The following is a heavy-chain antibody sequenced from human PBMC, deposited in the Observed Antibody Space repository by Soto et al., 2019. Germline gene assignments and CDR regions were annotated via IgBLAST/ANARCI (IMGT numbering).Heavy chain of an antibody. CDR1: GGSFSGYY. CDR2: INHSGST. J-gene: IGHJ4*02. Sequence: QVQLQQWGAGLLKPSGTLSLTCAVYGGSFSGYYWSWIRQPPGKGLEWIGEINHSGSTNYNPSLKSRVTISVDTSKNQFSLKLSSVTAADTAVYYCARSIPSHYDFWSGYYTGLAALAGKTFDYWGQGTLVTVSS. CDR3: ARSIPSHYDFWSGYYTGLAALAGKTFDY. V-gene: IGHV4-34*01. D-gene: IGHD3-3*01.